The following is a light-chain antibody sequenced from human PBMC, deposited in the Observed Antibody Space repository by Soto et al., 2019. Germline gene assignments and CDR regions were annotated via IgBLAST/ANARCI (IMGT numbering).Light chain of an antibody. CDR2: GAS. Sequence: EVVMTQSPATLSVSPGEGATLSCRASQSVSNHLAWYHQRPGQAPRLLIYGASTRATGIPARFSGSGSGTEFTLTISSLQSEDFALYYCQHYYDWPRTFGQGTKVEIK. CDR1: QSVSNH. J-gene: IGKJ1*01. CDR3: QHYYDWPRT. V-gene: IGKV3-15*01.